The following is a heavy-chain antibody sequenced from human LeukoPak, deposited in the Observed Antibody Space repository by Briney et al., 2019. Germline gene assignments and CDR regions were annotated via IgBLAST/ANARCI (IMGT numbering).Heavy chain of an antibody. CDR2: IYYSGST. V-gene: IGHV4-39*01. Sequence: PSETLSLTCTVSGGSISSSSYYWGWLRQPPGTGLEWIGSIYYSGSTYYNPSLKSRVTISVDTSKNQFSLKLSSVTAADTAVYYCARGVRGVLNWFDPWGQGTLVTVSS. CDR3: ARGVRGVLNWFDP. D-gene: IGHD3-10*01. CDR1: GGSISSSSYY. J-gene: IGHJ5*02.